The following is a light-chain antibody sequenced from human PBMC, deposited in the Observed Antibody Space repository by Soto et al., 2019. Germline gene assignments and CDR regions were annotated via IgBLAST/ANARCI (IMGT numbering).Light chain of an antibody. V-gene: IGKV3-20*01. CDR3: QQYGSSPLFT. Sequence: ENVLTQSPGTLSLSPGERATLSCRASQSVSSSYLAWYQQKPGQAPRLLIYSASSRATGIPDRFSGSGSGTDFTLTISSLEPEDFAVYYCQQYGSSPLFTFGQGTKLEIK. CDR1: QSVSSSY. J-gene: IGKJ2*01. CDR2: SAS.